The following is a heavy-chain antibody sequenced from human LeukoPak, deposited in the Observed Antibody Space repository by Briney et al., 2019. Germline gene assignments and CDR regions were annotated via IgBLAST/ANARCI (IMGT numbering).Heavy chain of an antibody. D-gene: IGHD3-16*02. Sequence: ASVKVSCKASGGTFSSYAISWVRQAPGQGLGWMGGIIPIFGTANYAQKFQGRVTITADESTSTAYMELSSLRSEDTAVYYCARVTLGELSSPSYYFDYWGQGALVTVSS. J-gene: IGHJ4*02. CDR2: IIPIFGTA. CDR1: GGTFSSYA. CDR3: ARVTLGELSSPSYYFDY. V-gene: IGHV1-69*13.